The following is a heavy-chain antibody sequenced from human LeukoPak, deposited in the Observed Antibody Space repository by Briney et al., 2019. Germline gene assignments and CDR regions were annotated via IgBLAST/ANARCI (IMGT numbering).Heavy chain of an antibody. Sequence: HPGGSLRLSCSASGFTFSNYPMHWVCQAPGKGLEYVSVVNTNGGATNYADSVRGRFTISRDNSKNTLYVQMNSLGDEDTALYYCAKDQRWESPHYLDSWGQGTLVTVSS. V-gene: IGHV3-64*04. D-gene: IGHD1-26*01. J-gene: IGHJ4*02. CDR3: AKDQRWESPHYLDS. CDR1: GFTFSNYP. CDR2: VNTNGGAT.